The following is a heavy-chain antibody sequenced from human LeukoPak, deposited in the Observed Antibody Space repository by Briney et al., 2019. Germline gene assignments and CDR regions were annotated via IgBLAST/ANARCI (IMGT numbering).Heavy chain of an antibody. D-gene: IGHD3-10*01. CDR2: ISYDGSNK. CDR1: GFTFSSYA. Sequence: GGSLRLSCAASGFTFSSYAMHWVRQAPGKGLERVAVISYDGSNKYYADSVKGRFTISRDNSKNTLHLQMNSLRAEDTAVYYCPRDEYQVLRAHLGNYYYYYMDVWGKGTTVTVSS. J-gene: IGHJ6*03. V-gene: IGHV3-30*04. CDR3: PRDEYQVLRAHLGNYYYYYMDV.